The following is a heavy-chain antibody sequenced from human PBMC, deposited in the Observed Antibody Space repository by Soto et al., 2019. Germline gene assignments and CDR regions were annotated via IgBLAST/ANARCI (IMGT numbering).Heavy chain of an antibody. D-gene: IGHD3-10*01. CDR1: GFTFSDYY. V-gene: IGHV3-11*05. CDR3: ARDRGPHYGSGRQKTDFDP. Sequence: PGGSLRLSCAASGFTFSDYYMSWIRQAPGKGLEWVSYISSSSSYTNYADSVKGRFTISRDNAKNSLYLQMNSLRAEDTAVYYCARDRGPHYGSGRQKTDFDPWGQGTLVTVSS. J-gene: IGHJ5*02. CDR2: ISSSSSYT.